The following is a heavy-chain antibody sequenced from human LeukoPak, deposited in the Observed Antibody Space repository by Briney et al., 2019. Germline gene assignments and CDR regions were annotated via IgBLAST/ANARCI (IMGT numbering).Heavy chain of an antibody. CDR2: IYYSGST. CDR3: ARDSVFDYVWGSYRTPLDY. CDR1: GGSISSSSYH. V-gene: IGHV4-39*07. J-gene: IGHJ4*02. D-gene: IGHD3-16*02. Sequence: SETLSLTCTVSGGSISSSSYHWGWVRQPPGKSLEWIGSIYYSGSTYYNPSLKSRVTISVDTSKNQFSLKLSSVTAADTAVYYCARDSVFDYVWGSYRTPLDYWGQGTLVTVSS.